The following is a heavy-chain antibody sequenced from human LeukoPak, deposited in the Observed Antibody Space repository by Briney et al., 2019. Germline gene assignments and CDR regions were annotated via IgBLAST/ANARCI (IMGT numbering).Heavy chain of an antibody. CDR2: IYSGGHT. Sequence: GGSLRLSCAASGFSVSNNYMTWVHQAPGKGLEWVSVIYSGGHTYYADSVKGRFTISRDNSKNTLYLQMNSLRAEDTAVYYCATRDDYNSFDYWGQGTLVTVSS. CDR1: GFSVSNNY. CDR3: ATRDDYNSFDY. J-gene: IGHJ4*02. D-gene: IGHD5-24*01. V-gene: IGHV3-53*01.